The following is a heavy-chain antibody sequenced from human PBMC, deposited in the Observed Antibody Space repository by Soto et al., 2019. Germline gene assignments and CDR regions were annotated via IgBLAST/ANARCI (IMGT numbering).Heavy chain of an antibody. V-gene: IGHV5-51*01. CDR3: ARGTAAGTIRSAFNV. D-gene: IGHD6-13*01. CDR1: GYSFISYW. Sequence: GEALKISCKGSGYSFISYWIGWVRQTPGKGLEWMGIIYPGDSDTRYNPSFQGQVTISADKSISTAYLQWSSLKASDTAMYYCARGTAAGTIRSAFNVWGQGTMVTVS. J-gene: IGHJ3*01. CDR2: IYPGDSDT.